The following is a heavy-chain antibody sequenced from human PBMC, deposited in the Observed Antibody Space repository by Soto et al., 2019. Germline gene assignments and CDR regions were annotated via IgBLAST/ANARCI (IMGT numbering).Heavy chain of an antibody. CDR3: ARVTRTWYFDL. CDR2: MNPKSGNT. CDR1: GYTFGNND. V-gene: IGHV1-8*01. J-gene: IGHJ2*01. Sequence: QVQLVQSGAEVKKPGASVMVSCKDSGYTFGNNDINWVRQATGQGLEWMGWMNPKSGNTGFAQKFQGRVTMTRDTSTTTAYMELSSLRSEDTAVYYCARVTRTWYFDLWGPGTLLTVSS.